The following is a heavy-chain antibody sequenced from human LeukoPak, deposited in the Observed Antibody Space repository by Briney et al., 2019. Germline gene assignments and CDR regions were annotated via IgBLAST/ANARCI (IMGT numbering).Heavy chain of an antibody. J-gene: IGHJ4*02. CDR3: AKDASNLVAATAIDS. CDR2: IYSGGST. D-gene: IGHD2-15*01. V-gene: IGHV3-53*05. CDR1: GFTVSSNY. Sequence: GGSLRLSCAASGFTVSSNYMSWVRPAPGKGLEWVSVIYSGGSTYYADSVKGRFTISRDNSKNTLDLEMNRLRAEDTAVYYCAKDASNLVAATAIDSWGQGTLVTVSS.